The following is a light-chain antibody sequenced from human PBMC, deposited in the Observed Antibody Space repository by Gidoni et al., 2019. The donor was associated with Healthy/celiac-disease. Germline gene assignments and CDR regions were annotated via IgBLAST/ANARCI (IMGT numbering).Light chain of an antibody. CDR3: QQRSNWPGLT. CDR1: QSVSSY. Sequence: EIVLTQSPATLSLSPGDRATLSCRASQSVSSYLAWYQQKPGQAPRLLIYDASNRATGIPARFSGSGSGTDFTLTISSLEPEDFAVYYCQQRSNWPGLTFXGXTKVEIK. CDR2: DAS. V-gene: IGKV3-11*01. J-gene: IGKJ4*01.